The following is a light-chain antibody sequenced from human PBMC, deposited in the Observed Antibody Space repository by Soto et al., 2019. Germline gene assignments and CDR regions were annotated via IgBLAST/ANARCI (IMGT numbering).Light chain of an antibody. CDR1: QGISSY. J-gene: IGKJ3*01. Sequence: DIQMTQSPSSLSASVGDRVTISCRASQGISSYLAWYQQKPGKAPRLLIYAASTLQSGVSFRFTGSGSGTDFTLTISSLQPEDVATYYCQKYNWPPFTFGPGTKVDIQ. CDR3: QKYNWPPFT. CDR2: AAS. V-gene: IGKV1-27*01.